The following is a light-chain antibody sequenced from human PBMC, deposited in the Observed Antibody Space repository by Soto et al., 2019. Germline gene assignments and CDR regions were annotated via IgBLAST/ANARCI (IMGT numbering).Light chain of an antibody. Sequence: SVLTQPPSASGTPGQRVTISCSGSSSNIGSNTVNWYQQLPGTAPKLLIYSNNQRPSGVPDRFSGSKSGTSASLAISGLQSEDDADYYCAAWDDSLNGPVFGGGTKVTVL. V-gene: IGLV1-44*01. CDR3: AAWDDSLNGPV. J-gene: IGLJ2*01. CDR2: SNN. CDR1: SSNIGSNT.